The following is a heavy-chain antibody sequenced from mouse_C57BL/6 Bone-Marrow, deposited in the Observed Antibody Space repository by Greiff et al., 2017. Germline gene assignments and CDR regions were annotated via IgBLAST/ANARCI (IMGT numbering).Heavy chain of an antibody. J-gene: IGHJ3*01. D-gene: IGHD2-3*01. CDR2: IIPYNGGT. CDR1: GYTFTDYY. CDR3: ARETYDGSFAY. Sequence: EVQLQQSGPVLVKPGASVKMSCKASGYTFTDYYMNWVKQSPGKSLEWIGVIIPYNGGTSYNQKFKGKATLTVDKSSSTAYMELNSLTSEDSAVYYCARETYDGSFAYWGQGTLVTVSA. V-gene: IGHV1-19*01.